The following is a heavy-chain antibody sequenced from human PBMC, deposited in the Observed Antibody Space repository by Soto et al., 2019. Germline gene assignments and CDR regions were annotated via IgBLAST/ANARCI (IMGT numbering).Heavy chain of an antibody. J-gene: IGHJ5*02. D-gene: IGHD3-10*01. CDR3: ARDRGVTYYYGSGSYPSNWFDP. Sequence: PSETLSLTCTVSGGSVSSGSYYWSWIRQPPGKGLEWVGYIYYSGSTNYNPSLKSRVTISVDTSKNQFSLKLSSVTAADTAVYYCARDRGVTYYYGSGSYPSNWFDPWGQGTLVTVSS. CDR2: IYYSGST. CDR1: GGSVSSGSYY. V-gene: IGHV4-61*01.